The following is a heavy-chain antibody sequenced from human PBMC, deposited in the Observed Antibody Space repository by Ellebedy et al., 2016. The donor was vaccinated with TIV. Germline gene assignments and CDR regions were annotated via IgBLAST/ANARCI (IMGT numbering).Heavy chain of an antibody. CDR2: INWSGATF. Sequence: PGGSLRLSCVVSGFTFADFAFHWVRQAPGKGLEWVSGINWSGATFGHADAVKGRFTISRATAKNTLYLQMDSLRVDDMALYFCARSRGFSYGNDAFDLWGQGTVVIVSS. V-gene: IGHV3-9*03. CDR1: GFTFADFA. CDR3: ARSRGFSYGNDAFDL. J-gene: IGHJ3*01. D-gene: IGHD5-18*01.